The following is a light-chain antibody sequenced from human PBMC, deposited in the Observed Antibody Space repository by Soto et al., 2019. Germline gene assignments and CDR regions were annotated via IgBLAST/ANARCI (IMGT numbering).Light chain of an antibody. CDR2: SAS. CDR3: QQGYSLPWT. J-gene: IGKJ1*01. V-gene: IGKV1-39*01. Sequence: DIQMTQSPSSLTASLGDRVTITCRASQSIGSSLNWYQQRPGKPPKLLIYSASTLHTGVPSSFSGSGSGTLFTLTINTLQPEDLATYFCQQGYSLPWTFGPGTKVEIK. CDR1: QSIGSS.